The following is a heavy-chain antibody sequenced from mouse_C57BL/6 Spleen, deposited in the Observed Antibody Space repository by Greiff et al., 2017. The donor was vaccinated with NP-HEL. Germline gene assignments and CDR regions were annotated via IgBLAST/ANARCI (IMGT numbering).Heavy chain of an antibody. V-gene: IGHV5-17*01. CDR3: ARREYDCYFPFAY. CDR1: GFTFSDYG. D-gene: IGHD2-3*01. CDR2: ISSGSSTI. J-gene: IGHJ3*01. Sequence: EVHLVESGGGLVKPGGSLKLSCAASGFTFSDYGMHWVRQAPEKGLEWVAYISSGSSTIYYADTVKGRFTISRDNAKNTLFLQMTSLRSEDTAMYYCARREYDCYFPFAYWGQGTLVTVSA.